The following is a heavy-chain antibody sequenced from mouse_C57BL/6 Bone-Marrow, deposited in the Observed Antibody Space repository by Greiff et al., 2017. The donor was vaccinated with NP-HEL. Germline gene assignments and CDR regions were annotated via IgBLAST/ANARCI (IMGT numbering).Heavy chain of an antibody. V-gene: IGHV10-3*01. J-gene: IGHJ1*03. CDR3: VRGGWDGYWYCDV. Sequence: VQLVESGGGLVQPKGSLKLSCAASGFTFNTYAMHWVRQAPGKGLEWVARISSKSSNYATYYADSVKDRFTISRDDSQSMLYLQMNNLKTEDTAMYYCVRGGWDGYWYCDVWGTGTTVTVSS. D-gene: IGHD2-3*01. CDR2: ISSKSSNYAT. CDR1: GFTFNTYA.